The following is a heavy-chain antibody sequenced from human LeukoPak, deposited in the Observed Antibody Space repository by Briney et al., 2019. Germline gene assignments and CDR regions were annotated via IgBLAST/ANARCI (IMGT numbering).Heavy chain of an antibody. D-gene: IGHD3-22*01. CDR2: ISSSSSTI. CDR3: ARGPYDSSGYYFPRDYYYYYGMDV. J-gene: IGHJ6*02. V-gene: IGHV3-48*01. CDR1: GFTFSSYS. Sequence: GGSLRLSCAASGFTFSSYSMNWVRQAPGKGLEWVSYISSSSSTIYYADSVKGRFTISRDNAKNSLYLQMNSLRAEDTAVYYCARGPYDSSGYYFPRDYYYYYGMDVWGQGTTVTVSS.